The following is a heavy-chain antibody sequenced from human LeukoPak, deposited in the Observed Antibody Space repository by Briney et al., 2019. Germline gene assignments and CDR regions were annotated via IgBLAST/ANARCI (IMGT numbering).Heavy chain of an antibody. CDR3: AREWPSIIYYYGSGYNWFDP. V-gene: IGHV4-38-2*02. CDR2: IYHSGST. CDR1: GFTFSSYG. J-gene: IGHJ5*02. Sequence: GSLRLSFAASGFTFSSYGMSWIRQPPGKGLEWIGSIYHSGSTYYNPSLKSRVTISVDTSKNQFSLKLSSVTAADTAVYYCAREWPSIIYYYGSGYNWFDPWGQGTLVTVSS. D-gene: IGHD3-10*01.